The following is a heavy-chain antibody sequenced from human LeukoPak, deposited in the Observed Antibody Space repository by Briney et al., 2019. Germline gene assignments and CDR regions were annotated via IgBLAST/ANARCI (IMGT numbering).Heavy chain of an antibody. V-gene: IGHV4-39*01. Sequence: PSETLSPTCTVSGGPISSSSYYWGWIRQPPGKGLEWIGSIYYSGSTYYNPSLKSRVTISVDTSKNQFSLKLSSVTAADTAVYYCASFSSWYGDYYYYYMDVWGKGTTVTVSS. CDR2: IYYSGST. CDR1: GGPISSSSYY. CDR3: ASFSSWYGDYYYYYMDV. J-gene: IGHJ6*03. D-gene: IGHD6-13*01.